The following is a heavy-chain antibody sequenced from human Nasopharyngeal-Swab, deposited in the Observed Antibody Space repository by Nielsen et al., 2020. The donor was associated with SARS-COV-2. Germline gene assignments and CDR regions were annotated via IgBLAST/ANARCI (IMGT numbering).Heavy chain of an antibody. D-gene: IGHD3-9*01. V-gene: IGHV3-74*01. CDR3: ARVLVGSSWAPHIYDILTGYYSDY. CDR1: GFTFSSYW. Sequence: GESLKISCAASGFTFSSYWMHWVRQAPGKGLVWVSRINSDGSSTSYADSVKGRFTISRDNAKNTLYLQMNSLRAEDTAVYYCARVLVGSSWAPHIYDILTGYYSDYWGQGTLVTVSS. J-gene: IGHJ4*02. CDR2: INSDGSST.